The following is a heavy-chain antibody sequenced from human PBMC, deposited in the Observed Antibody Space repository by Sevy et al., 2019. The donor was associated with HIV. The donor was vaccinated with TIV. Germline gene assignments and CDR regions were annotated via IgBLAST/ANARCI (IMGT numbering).Heavy chain of an antibody. CDR2: IYYSGST. CDR3: ARGLWLVHDY. CDR1: GGSISSSSYY. Sequence: SETLSLTCTVSGGSISSSSYYWGWIRQPPGKGLEWIGSIYYSGSTYYNPSLKSRVTISVDTSKNQFSLKLSSVTAADTAVYYCARGLWLVHDYWGQGTLVTVSS. V-gene: IGHV4-39*01. D-gene: IGHD6-19*01. J-gene: IGHJ4*02.